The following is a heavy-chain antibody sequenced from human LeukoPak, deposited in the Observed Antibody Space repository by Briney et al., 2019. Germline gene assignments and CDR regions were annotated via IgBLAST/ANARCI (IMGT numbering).Heavy chain of an antibody. CDR1: GYTFTNYG. CDR3: ARDPPHTVTTGYHMDV. V-gene: IGHV1-69*10. CDR2: IIPILGTA. J-gene: IGHJ6*03. Sequence: ASVKVSCKASGYTFTNYGISWVRQAPGQGLEWMGGIIPILGTANYAQKFQGRVTITADKSTSTAYMELSSLRSEDTAVYYCARDPPHTVTTGYHMDVWGKGTTVTVSS. D-gene: IGHD4-17*01.